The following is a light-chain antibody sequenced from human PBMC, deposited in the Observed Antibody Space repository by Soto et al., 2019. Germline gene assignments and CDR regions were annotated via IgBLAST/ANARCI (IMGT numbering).Light chain of an antibody. CDR3: QQYNNWPPIT. CDR2: GAS. Sequence: EIVLTQSPATVSLSPGERATLACMASQSVSSFLSWHQQKPDQAPRLLIYGASTRAPGIPARFSGSGSGTEFTLTISSLQSEDFAVYFCQQYNNWPPITFGQGTQLEIK. J-gene: IGKJ5*01. V-gene: IGKV3-15*01. CDR1: QSVSSF.